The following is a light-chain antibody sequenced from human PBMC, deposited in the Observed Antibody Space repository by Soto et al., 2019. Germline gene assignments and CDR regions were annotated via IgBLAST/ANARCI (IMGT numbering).Light chain of an antibody. Sequence: EIVTTQSPATLSVSPGEGVTLSCTASHYINNYLAWYQQKPGQAPRLLISGASTRATGFPARFSGGGSGKEFTLTITSLQSEDFAVYYCQQYLNWPWTFGQGTKVEIK. CDR1: HYINNY. V-gene: IGKV3-15*01. J-gene: IGKJ1*01. CDR2: GAS. CDR3: QQYLNWPWT.